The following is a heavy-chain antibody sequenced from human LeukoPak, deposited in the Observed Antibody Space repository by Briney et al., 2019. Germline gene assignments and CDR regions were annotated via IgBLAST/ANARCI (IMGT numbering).Heavy chain of an antibody. D-gene: IGHD3-10*01. J-gene: IGHJ4*02. Sequence: PGGPLTLLCAASGLPLRSYAMSGLRQAPGKGGDWVSTIIGSGGSTFYADSVMGRFTISRDNPKNTLYLQMNCLRAEDTAVYYCAKRSNYYFEYWGQGTLVTVSS. V-gene: IGHV3-23*01. CDR1: GLPLRSYA. CDR2: IIGSGGST. CDR3: AKRSNYYFEY.